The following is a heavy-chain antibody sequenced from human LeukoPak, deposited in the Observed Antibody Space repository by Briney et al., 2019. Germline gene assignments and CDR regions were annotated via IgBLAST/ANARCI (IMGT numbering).Heavy chain of an antibody. V-gene: IGHV5-51*01. CDR3: ARHRSKYYDILTGQTFDY. CDR1: GYSFTSYW. Sequence: GESLKISCKGSGYSFTSYWIGWVRQMPGKGLEWMGIIYPGDSDTRYSPSFQGQVTISADKSISTAYLQWSSMKASDTAMYYCARHRSKYYDILTGQTFDYWGQGTLVTVSS. D-gene: IGHD3-9*01. J-gene: IGHJ4*02. CDR2: IYPGDSDT.